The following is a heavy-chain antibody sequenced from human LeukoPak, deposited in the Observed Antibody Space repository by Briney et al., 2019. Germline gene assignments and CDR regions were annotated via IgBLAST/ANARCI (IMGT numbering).Heavy chain of an antibody. J-gene: IGHJ5*02. Sequence: GGSLRLSCAASGFTFSSYSMNWVRQAPGKGLEWVSAISGSGGSTYYADSVKGRFTISRDNSKNTLYLQMNSLRAEDTAVYYCAKGPRERRWLQTTYNWFDPWGQGTLVTVSS. V-gene: IGHV3-23*01. CDR3: AKGPRERRWLQTTYNWFDP. CDR1: GFTFSSYS. CDR2: ISGSGGST. D-gene: IGHD5-24*01.